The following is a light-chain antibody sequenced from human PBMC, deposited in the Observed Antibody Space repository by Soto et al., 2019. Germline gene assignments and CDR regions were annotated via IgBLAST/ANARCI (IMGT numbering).Light chain of an antibody. CDR3: QQYNKWRT. CDR2: GAS. V-gene: IGKV3-15*01. Sequence: VMTQSPATLSVSPGERATLSCRASESVSSNLAWYQLKPGQPPRLLIYGASTRATGIPARFSGSGSGTEFTLTISSLQSEDFAVYYCQQYNKWRTFGQGTKVDIK. CDR1: ESVSSN. J-gene: IGKJ1*01.